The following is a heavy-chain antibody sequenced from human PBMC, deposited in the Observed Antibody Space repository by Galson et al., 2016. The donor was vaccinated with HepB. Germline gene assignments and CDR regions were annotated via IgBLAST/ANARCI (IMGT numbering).Heavy chain of an antibody. CDR2: TYYNSERHN. CDR1: GDSVSSNSAA. J-gene: IGHJ6*02. V-gene: IGHV6-1*01. Sequence: CAISGDSVSSNSAAWSWIRQSPSRGLEWLGRTYYNSERHNDYAPSVKSRISINPDTSKNQISLQLNSVTPEDTAVYYCARGWVQNGMDVWGRGTAVPVSS. D-gene: IGHD1-1*01. CDR3: ARGWVQNGMDV.